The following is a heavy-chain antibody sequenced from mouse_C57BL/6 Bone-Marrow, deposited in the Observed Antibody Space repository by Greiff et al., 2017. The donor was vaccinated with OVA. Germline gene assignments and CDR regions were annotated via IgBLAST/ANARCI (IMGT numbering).Heavy chain of an antibody. J-gene: IGHJ4*01. CDR2: IYPGSGST. V-gene: IGHV1-55*01. CDR1: GYTFNSYW. CDR3: APYYYGSIYAMGY. D-gene: IGHD1-1*01. Sequence: QVQLQQPGAELVKPGASVKMSCKASGYTFNSYWIPWVKQRPGQGLEWIGDIYPGSGSTNYNEKFKSKATLTVDTSSSTAYMPLSSLTSEDSAVYCCAPYYYGSIYAMGYWGQGASVTVSS.